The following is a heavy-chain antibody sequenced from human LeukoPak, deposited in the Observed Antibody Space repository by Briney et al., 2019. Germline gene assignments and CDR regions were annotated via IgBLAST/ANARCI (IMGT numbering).Heavy chain of an antibody. D-gene: IGHD3-22*01. V-gene: IGHV3-9*01. CDR3: AKEGRGYYDSSGSLWFDY. CDR1: GFTFDDYA. CDR2: ISWNSGSI. J-gene: IGHJ4*02. Sequence: GGSLRLSCAASGFTFDDYAMHWVRQAPGKGLEWVSGISWNSGSIGYADSVKGRFTISRDNAKNSLYLQMNSLRAEDTALYYCAKEGRGYYDSSGSLWFDYWGQGTLVTVSS.